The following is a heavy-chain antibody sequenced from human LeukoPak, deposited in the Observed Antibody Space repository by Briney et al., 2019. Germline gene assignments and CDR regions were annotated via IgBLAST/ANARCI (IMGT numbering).Heavy chain of an antibody. CDR1: GGSFSGYY. V-gene: IGHV4-34*01. CDR2: INHSGST. D-gene: IGHD1-1*01. CDR3: ARGPAGIIDY. J-gene: IGHJ4*02. Sequence: SETLSLTCAVYGGSFSGYYWSWIRQPPGKGLEWIGEINHSGSTNYNPSLKSRVTISVDTSKNQFSLKLSSVPAADTAVYYCARGPAGIIDYWGQGTLVTVSS.